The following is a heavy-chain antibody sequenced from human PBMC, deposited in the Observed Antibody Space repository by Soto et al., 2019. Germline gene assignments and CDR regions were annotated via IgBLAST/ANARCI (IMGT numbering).Heavy chain of an antibody. V-gene: IGHV3-21*01. Sequence: GGSLRLSCAASGFTFSSYSMNWVRQAPGKGLEWVSSISSSSSYIYYADSVKGRFTISRDNAKNSLYLQMNSLRAEDTAVYYCAREWGSSSWRFDYWGQGTLVTVSS. CDR2: ISSSSSYI. CDR1: GFTFSSYS. CDR3: AREWGSSSWRFDY. J-gene: IGHJ4*02. D-gene: IGHD6-13*01.